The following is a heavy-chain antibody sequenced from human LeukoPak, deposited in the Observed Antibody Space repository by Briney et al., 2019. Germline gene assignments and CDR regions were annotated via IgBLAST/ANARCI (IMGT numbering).Heavy chain of an antibody. Sequence: GGSLRLSCAASGFTFSSYAMHWVRQAPGKGLEYVSAISSNGGSTYYANSVKGRFTISRDNSKNTLYLQIGSLRSEDTAVYYCARETYGSGSYYFDYWGQGTLVTVSS. CDR1: GFTFSSYA. D-gene: IGHD3-10*01. CDR3: ARETYGSGSYYFDY. V-gene: IGHV3-64*01. CDR2: ISSNGGST. J-gene: IGHJ4*02.